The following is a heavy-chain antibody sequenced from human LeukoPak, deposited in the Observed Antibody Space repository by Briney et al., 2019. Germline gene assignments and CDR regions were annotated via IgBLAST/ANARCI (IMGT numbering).Heavy chain of an antibody. D-gene: IGHD3-10*01. Sequence: ASVKVSCKASGYTFTSYYMHWVRQAPGQGLEWMGMINPSDVSTSYAQKFQGRVTMTRGMSTSTVYMELSSLRSEDTAVYYCAKYAGGSGSITPIDYWGQGTLVTVSS. CDR3: AKYAGGSGSITPIDY. V-gene: IGHV1-46*01. CDR1: GYTFTSYY. J-gene: IGHJ4*02. CDR2: INPSDVST.